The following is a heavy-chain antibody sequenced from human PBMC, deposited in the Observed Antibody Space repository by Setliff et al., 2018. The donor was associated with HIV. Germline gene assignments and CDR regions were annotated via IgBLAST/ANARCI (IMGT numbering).Heavy chain of an antibody. CDR3: ARAPPGIQNDAFDV. CDR1: GGSISSGGYS. Sequence: SETLSLTCAVSGGSISSGGYSWSWIRQPPGKGLEWIGYIYHSGSTYYNPSLKSRVTISVDTSKNQFSLRLTSVTAADTAVYYCARAPPGIQNDAFDVWGQGTMVTVSS. CDR2: IYHSGST. V-gene: IGHV4-30-2*01. J-gene: IGHJ3*01.